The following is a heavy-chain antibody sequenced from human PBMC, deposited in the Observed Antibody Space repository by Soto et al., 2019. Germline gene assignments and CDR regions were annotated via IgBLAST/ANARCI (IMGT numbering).Heavy chain of an antibody. Sequence: QVQLQESGPGLVKPSETLSLTCTVSGGPIGSYYWSWIRQSPGKGLEWIGCVYYSDDTNYNPSLKSRVTISLDRSKNPFSLRLTSVTAADTAVYYCARTEASSWSFFYYGMDVWGQGTTVAVSS. D-gene: IGHD6-13*01. CDR3: ARTEASSWSFFYYGMDV. CDR1: GGPIGSYY. CDR2: VYYSDDT. V-gene: IGHV4-59*01. J-gene: IGHJ6*02.